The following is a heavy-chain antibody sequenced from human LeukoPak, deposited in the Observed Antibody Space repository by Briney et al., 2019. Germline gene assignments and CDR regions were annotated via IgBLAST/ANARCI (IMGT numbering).Heavy chain of an antibody. Sequence: SETLSLTCTVSGGSISSGGYYWSWIRQHPGTGLEWIGYIYYSGSTYYNPSLKSRVTISVDTSKNQFSLKLSSVTAADTAVYYCARTQLVVVPAAMSVYFDYWGQGTLVTVSS. J-gene: IGHJ4*02. V-gene: IGHV4-31*03. D-gene: IGHD2-2*01. CDR1: GGSISSGGYY. CDR2: IYYSGST. CDR3: ARTQLVVVPAAMSVYFDY.